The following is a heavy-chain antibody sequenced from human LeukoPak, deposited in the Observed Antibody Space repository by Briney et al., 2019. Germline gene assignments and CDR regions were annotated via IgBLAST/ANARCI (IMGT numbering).Heavy chain of an antibody. D-gene: IGHD2-2*01. J-gene: IGHJ6*03. V-gene: IGHV1-46*01. CDR2: INPSGGST. CDR1: GYTLTSYY. Sequence: ASVKVSCKASGYTLTSYYMHWVRQAPGQGLEWMGIINPSGGSTSYAQKFQGRVTMTRDMSTSTVYMELSRLRSEDTAVYYCARDKGYCSSTSCSTKYYYYYYMDVWGKGTTVTVSS. CDR3: ARDKGYCSSTSCSTKYYYYYYMDV.